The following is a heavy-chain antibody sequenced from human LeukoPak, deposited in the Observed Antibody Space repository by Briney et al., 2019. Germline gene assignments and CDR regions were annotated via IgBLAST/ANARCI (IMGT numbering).Heavy chain of an antibody. J-gene: IGHJ6*02. CDR3: ASGRGYSGYELSYGMDV. Sequence: SETLSLTCTVSGGSISSYYWSWIRQPPGKGLKWIGYIYYSGSTNYNPSLKSRVTISVDTSKNQFSLKLSSVTAADTAVYYCASGRGYSGYELSYGMDVWGQGTTVTVSS. CDR2: IYYSGST. V-gene: IGHV4-59*01. CDR1: GGSISSYY. D-gene: IGHD5-12*01.